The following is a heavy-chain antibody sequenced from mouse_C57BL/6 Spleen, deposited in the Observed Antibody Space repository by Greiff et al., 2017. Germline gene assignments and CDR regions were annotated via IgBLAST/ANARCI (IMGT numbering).Heavy chain of an antibody. J-gene: IGHJ4*01. V-gene: IGHV1-53*01. CDR1: GYTFTSYW. CDR3: ARGNYGTPYAMDY. D-gene: IGHD1-1*01. CDR2: INPSNGGT. Sequence: VQLQQSGTELVKPGASVKLSCKASGYTFTSYWMHWVKQRPGQGLEWIGNINPSNGGTNYNEKFKSKATLTVDKSSSTAYMQLSSLTSEDSAVYYCARGNYGTPYAMDYWGQGTSVTVSS.